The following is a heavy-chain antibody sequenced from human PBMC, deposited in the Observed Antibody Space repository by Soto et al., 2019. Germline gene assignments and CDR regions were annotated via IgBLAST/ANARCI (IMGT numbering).Heavy chain of an antibody. CDR2: IIPMFGTT. J-gene: IGHJ4*02. D-gene: IGHD4-17*01. Sequence: QVQLVQSGAEVKKPGSSVKVSCKASGGTFTTYPINWVRQAPGQGLEWMGGIIPMFGTTNYAQKFQGRVTITADESPSTAYMELSSLRSEDTAMYYCARQFTDGDYQYWGQGTLLTVSS. CDR3: ARQFTDGDYQY. CDR1: GGTFTTYP. V-gene: IGHV1-69*01.